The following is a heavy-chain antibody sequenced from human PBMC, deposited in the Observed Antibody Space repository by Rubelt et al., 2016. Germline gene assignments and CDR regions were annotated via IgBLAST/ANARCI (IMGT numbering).Heavy chain of an antibody. V-gene: IGHV4-34*01. Sequence: QVRLHQWGAGLLKPSETLSLTCVAYGDSFTGYFWTWIRQPPGKGLEWIGEINHSGITNYSPSFKSRVTMSVDKSKNQFALELTSATAADTGVYYCARGRAGRRFDYGDRGALVNVSA. J-gene: IGHJ4*02. CDR3: ARGRAGRRFDY. CDR1: GDSFTGYF. CDR2: INHSGIT. D-gene: IGHD6-6*01.